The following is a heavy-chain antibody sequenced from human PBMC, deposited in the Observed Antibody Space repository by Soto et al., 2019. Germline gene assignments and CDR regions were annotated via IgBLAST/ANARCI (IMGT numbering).Heavy chain of an antibody. Sequence: WSVSDGTSRNYGGSCIRQPAGKGLEWIGRIYSSGSTNYNPSLKSRVTMSVDTSKNQFSLKLSSVTAADTAVYYCAREAGYGMDVWGQGTTVTGFS. V-gene: IGHV4-4*07. J-gene: IGHJ6*02. CDR1: DGTSRNYG. CDR3: AREAGYGMDV. CDR2: IYSSGST.